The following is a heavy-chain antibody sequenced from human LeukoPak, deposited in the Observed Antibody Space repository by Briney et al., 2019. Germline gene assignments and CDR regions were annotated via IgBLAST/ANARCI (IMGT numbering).Heavy chain of an antibody. J-gene: IGHJ4*02. D-gene: IGHD3-10*01. CDR1: GFTFSNAW. Sequence: PGGSLRLSCAASGFTFSNAWMSWVRQAPGKGLEWVGRIKSKTDGGTTDYAAPVKDRFTISRDDSKNTLYLQMNSLKTEDTAVYYCTTAFYGSGSYHYWGQGTLVTVSS. CDR3: TTAFYGSGSYHY. CDR2: IKSKTDGGTT. V-gene: IGHV3-15*01.